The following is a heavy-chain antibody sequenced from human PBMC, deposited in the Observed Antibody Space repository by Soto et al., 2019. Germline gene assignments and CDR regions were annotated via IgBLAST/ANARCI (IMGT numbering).Heavy chain of an antibody. J-gene: IGHJ6*02. CDR2: IWYDGNNK. CDR1: GFTFSSYG. Sequence: QVQLVESGGGVVQPGRSLRLSCAASGFTFSSYGMHWLRQAQGKGLEWVAVIWYDGNNKYYADSVKGRFTISRDNSKNTLYLQMNSLRAEDTAVYYCAREAPYYGMDVWGQGTTVTVSS. V-gene: IGHV3-33*01. CDR3: AREAPYYGMDV.